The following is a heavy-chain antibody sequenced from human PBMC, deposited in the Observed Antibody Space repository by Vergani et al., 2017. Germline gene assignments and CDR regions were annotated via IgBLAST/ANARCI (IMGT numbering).Heavy chain of an antibody. V-gene: IGHV4-30-2*01. CDR1: GGSISSGCYS. J-gene: IGHJ5*02. CDR3: AREIYSKKVLGWFDP. D-gene: IGHD5-18*01. Sequence: QLQLQESGSGLVKPSQTLSLTCAVSGGSISSGCYSWSWIRQPPGKGLEWIGYIYHSGSAYYNPSLKSRVTISVDRSKNQFSLKLSSVTAADTAVYYCAREIYSKKVLGWFDPWGQGTLVTVSS. CDR2: IYHSGSA.